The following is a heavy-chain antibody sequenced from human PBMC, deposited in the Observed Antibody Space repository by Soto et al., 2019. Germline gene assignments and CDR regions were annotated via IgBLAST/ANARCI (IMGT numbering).Heavy chain of an antibody. J-gene: IGHJ5*02. Sequence: LCGGSIRSGGYSWSWIRQPPGKGLEWIGYIYHSGSTYYNPSLKSRVTISVDRSKNQFSLKLSSVTAADTAVYYCARRSRTDWFDPWGQGTLVTVSS. D-gene: IGHD6-13*01. CDR1: GGSIRSGGYS. V-gene: IGHV4-30-2*01. CDR2: IYHSGST. CDR3: ARRSRTDWFDP.